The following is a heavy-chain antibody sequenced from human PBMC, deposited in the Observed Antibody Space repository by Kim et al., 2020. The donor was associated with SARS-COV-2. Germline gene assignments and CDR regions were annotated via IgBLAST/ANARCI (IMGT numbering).Heavy chain of an antibody. J-gene: IGHJ6*03. Sequence: ASVKVSCKASGYTFTSYAMHWVRQAPGQRLEWMGWINAGNGNTKYSQKFQGRVTITRDTSASTAYMELSSLRSEDTAVYYCARHGEGPQLGYYYYYYMDVWGKGTTVTVSS. CDR1: GYTFTSYA. D-gene: IGHD6-6*01. CDR2: INAGNGNT. V-gene: IGHV1-3*01. CDR3: ARHGEGPQLGYYYYYYMDV.